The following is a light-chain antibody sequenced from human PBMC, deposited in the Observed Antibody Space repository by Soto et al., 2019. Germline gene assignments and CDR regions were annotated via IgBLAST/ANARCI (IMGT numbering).Light chain of an antibody. CDR1: QTIMTY. CDR3: QQSSTAPFT. Sequence: DIQMTQSPSSLSASVGDEVTITCRASQTIMTYLNWYQLKPGKPPRLLIFAASSLQSGVPSRFSGSGSRTDFTLTISSLQPEDFATYYCQQSSTAPFTFGPGTKVDIK. J-gene: IGKJ3*01. CDR2: AAS. V-gene: IGKV1-39*01.